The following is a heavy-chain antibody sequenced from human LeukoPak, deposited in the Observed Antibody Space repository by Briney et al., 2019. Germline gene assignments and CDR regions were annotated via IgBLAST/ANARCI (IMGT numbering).Heavy chain of an antibody. D-gene: IGHD5-24*01. CDR3: ARDLGVEMATINFFDY. V-gene: IGHV3-21*01. CDR2: ISPDSNYK. J-gene: IGHJ4*02. CDR1: GFTFSGYA. Sequence: PGGSLRLSCAASGFTFSGYAMSWVRQAPGKRLEWVSSISPDSNYKYYVDSVKGRFTISRDNAKNSLYLQMNSLRAEDTAVYYCARDLGVEMATINFFDYWGQGTLVTVSS.